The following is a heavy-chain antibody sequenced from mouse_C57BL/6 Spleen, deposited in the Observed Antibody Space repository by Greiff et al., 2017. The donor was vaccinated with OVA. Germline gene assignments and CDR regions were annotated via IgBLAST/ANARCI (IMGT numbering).Heavy chain of an antibody. CDR2: ISNLAYSI. CDR1: GFTFSDYG. V-gene: IGHV5-15*01. CDR3: ARVYDGYFDY. Sequence: EVKVVESGGGLVQPGGSLKLSCAASGFTFSDYGMAWVRQAPRKGPAWVAFISNLAYSIYYADTVTGRFTISRENAKNTLYLEMSSLRSEDTAMYYCARVYDGYFDYWGQGTTLTVSS. D-gene: IGHD2-3*01. J-gene: IGHJ2*01.